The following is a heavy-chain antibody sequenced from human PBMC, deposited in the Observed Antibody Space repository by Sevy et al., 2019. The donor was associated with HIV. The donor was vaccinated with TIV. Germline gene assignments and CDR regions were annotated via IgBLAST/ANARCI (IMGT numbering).Heavy chain of an antibody. CDR3: ASVFIGWDLHLDY. Sequence: GGSLRLSCVASGFAFSTHAMHWVRQAPDKGLEWVAVISYDGTNKNYADSVKDRFTISRDNSKKTLYLLMNSLCADDTAVYYCASVFIGWDLHLDYWGQGTLVTVSS. CDR2: ISYDGTNK. CDR1: GFAFSTHA. J-gene: IGHJ4*02. D-gene: IGHD1-26*01. V-gene: IGHV3-30-3*01.